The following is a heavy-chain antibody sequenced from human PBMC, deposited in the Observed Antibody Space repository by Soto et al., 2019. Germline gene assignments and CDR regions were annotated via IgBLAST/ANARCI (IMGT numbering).Heavy chain of an antibody. CDR2: ISFDGKKT. D-gene: IGHD3-10*01. J-gene: IGHJ4*02. V-gene: IGHV3-33*01. CDR3: ARIPYYNSGTIFDH. CDR1: VFSFSSYG. Sequence: GWSLRLSCAAPVFSFSSYGLHWFRQAPGKGLEWVAMISFDGKKTYYGDSVQGRFTISRDSSKNSLYLEMNSLRAEDTAVYYCARIPYYNSGTIFDHWGQGTLVTVSS.